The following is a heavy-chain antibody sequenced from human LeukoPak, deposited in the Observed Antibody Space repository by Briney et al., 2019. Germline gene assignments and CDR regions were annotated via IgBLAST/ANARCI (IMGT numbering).Heavy chain of an antibody. V-gene: IGHV1-18*01. CDR1: GYTFTSYG. J-gene: IGHJ4*02. CDR3: ARVGPGYCSSTSCLDY. Sequence: GASVKVSCKASGYTFTSYGISWVRQAPGQGLEWMGWISAYNGNTNYAQKLQGRVTMTTDTSTSTAYMELRSLRSDDTAVYYCARVGPGYCSSTSCLDYWGQGTLVTVSS. CDR2: ISAYNGNT. D-gene: IGHD2-2*03.